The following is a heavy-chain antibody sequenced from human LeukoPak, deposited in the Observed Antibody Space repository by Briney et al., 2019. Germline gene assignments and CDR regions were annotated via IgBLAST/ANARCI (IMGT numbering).Heavy chain of an antibody. CDR3: ARPSYYSADNCGYWLDP. J-gene: IGHJ5*02. V-gene: IGHV1-46*01. CDR1: GYIFIKYL. CDR2: INPQDDST. D-gene: IGHD2-15*01. Sequence: ASVTVSFKTCGYIFIKYLIHWVRQAPGQGLEWMGTINPQDDSTNYLQRFQGRITLTEDTSTSTFYMELSTLTDEDTAVYYCARPSYYSADNCGYWLDPWGPGTLVTVSS.